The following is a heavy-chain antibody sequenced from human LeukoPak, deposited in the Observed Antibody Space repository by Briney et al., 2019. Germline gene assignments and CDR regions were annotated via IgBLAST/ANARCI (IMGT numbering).Heavy chain of an antibody. Sequence: GGSLRLSCAASGFTFSSYAMSWVRQAPGKGLEWVSAISGSGGSTYYADSVKGRFTISRDNSKNTLYLQMNSLRAEDTAVYYCARLRSVAYGPPTTFGYWGQGTLVTVSS. J-gene: IGHJ4*02. CDR2: ISGSGGST. V-gene: IGHV3-23*01. CDR1: GFTFSSYA. D-gene: IGHD2-21*01. CDR3: ARLRSVAYGPPTTFGY.